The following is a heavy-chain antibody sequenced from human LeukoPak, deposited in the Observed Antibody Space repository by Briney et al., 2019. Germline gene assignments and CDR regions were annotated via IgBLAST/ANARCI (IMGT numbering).Heavy chain of an antibody. V-gene: IGHV3-30-3*01. D-gene: IGHD4/OR15-4a*01. Sequence: GGSLRLSCAASGLSFSSYAMHWVRQAPGKGLEWVSVISYDGTNKYYADSVKGRFTISRDNSKNTLYLQMNSLRAEDTAVYCCAREVNADYNYGTDVWGQGTTVTVSS. CDR1: GLSFSSYA. J-gene: IGHJ6*02. CDR3: AREVNADYNYGTDV. CDR2: ISYDGTNK.